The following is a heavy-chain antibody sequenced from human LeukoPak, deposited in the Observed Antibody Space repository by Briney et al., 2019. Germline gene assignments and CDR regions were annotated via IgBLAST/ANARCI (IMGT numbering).Heavy chain of an antibody. V-gene: IGHV3-53*01. J-gene: IGHJ4*02. D-gene: IGHD1-26*01. CDR2: IYSGGST. CDR1: GFSVSSNY. CDR3: AKDVRGGPMVGDGSVDY. Sequence: GGSLRLSCAASGFSVSSNYMSWVRQAPGKGLEWVSVIYSGGSTNYADTVKGRFTTSRHNSKKTLYVEMNSLRAEDTAVYYCAKDVRGGPMVGDGSVDYWGQGTLVTVSS.